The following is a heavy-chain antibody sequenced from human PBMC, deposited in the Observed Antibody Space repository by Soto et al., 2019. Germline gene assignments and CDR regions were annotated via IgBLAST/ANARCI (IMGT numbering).Heavy chain of an antibody. Sequence: QVRLVESGGGLVQPGRSLRLSCAASGFTFSNFGMHWVRHTPGRGLEWVADISDDGIEKNYADSVKGRFTISRDNYKNTLYLQVRSLRLEDTAVYCCASHSAGWDHHYVGYWGRGNLVSVSS. D-gene: IGHD1-26*01. V-gene: IGHV3-30*03. CDR3: ASHSAGWDHHYVGY. CDR1: GFTFSNFG. J-gene: IGHJ4*02. CDR2: ISDDGIEK.